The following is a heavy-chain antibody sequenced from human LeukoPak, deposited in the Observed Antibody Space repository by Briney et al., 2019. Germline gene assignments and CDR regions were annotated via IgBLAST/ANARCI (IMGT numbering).Heavy chain of an antibody. Sequence: PSETLSLTCTVSDGSISTYWGDWLRQPAGKGLEWIGRIHSSGSTYYNPSLKTRVTMPVDTSKNQFSLKLSSVTAADTAVYYCAREEYSSSSHVWGKGTTVTVSS. V-gene: IGHV4-4*07. D-gene: IGHD6-6*01. CDR3: AREEYSSSSHV. CDR2: IHSSGST. J-gene: IGHJ6*04. CDR1: DGSISTYW.